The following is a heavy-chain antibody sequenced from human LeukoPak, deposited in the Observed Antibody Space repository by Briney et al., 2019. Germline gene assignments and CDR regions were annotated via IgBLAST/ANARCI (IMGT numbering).Heavy chain of an antibody. Sequence: RASPTVSPTCAVDCGSFSGEYWRWVSHHPRKGMESVGEINDRGSANYHAWLKSRSTISVDTSKNQSSLKLISVTAADTAVYYCARDHGLRANWGDYYYYYYMDVWGQGPTVTVSS. D-gene: IGHD7-27*01. CDR2: INDRGSA. J-gene: IGHJ6*03. V-gene: IGHV4-34*01. CDR3: ARDHGLRANWGDYYYYYYMDV. CDR1: CGSFSGEY.